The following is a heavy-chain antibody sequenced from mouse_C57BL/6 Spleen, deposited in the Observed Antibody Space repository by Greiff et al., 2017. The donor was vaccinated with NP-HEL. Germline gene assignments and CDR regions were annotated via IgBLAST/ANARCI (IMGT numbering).Heavy chain of an antibody. D-gene: IGHD2-3*01. CDR1: GFTFSDFY. J-gene: IGHJ3*01. Sequence: EVKLVESGGGLVQSGRSLRLSCATSGFTFSDFYMEWVRHAPGKGLEWIAASRNKANDYTQEYSASVKGRFIVSRDTSQSIRYLQMNALRAEDTAIYYCASPGYSRFAYWGQGTLVTVSA. CDR2: SRNKANDYTQ. V-gene: IGHV7-1*01. CDR3: ASPGYSRFAY.